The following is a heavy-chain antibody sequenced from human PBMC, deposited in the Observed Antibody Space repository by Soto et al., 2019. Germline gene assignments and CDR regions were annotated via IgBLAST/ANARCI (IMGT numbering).Heavy chain of an antibody. D-gene: IGHD2-15*01. CDR3: ARQDTALDY. Sequence: GGSLRLSCAASGFTFSNYTIHWVRQAPGRGLEWVAVMSYDERGEFYANSVKGRFTVSRDKSKNTLYLQMNSLRGEDTAVYYCARQDTALDYWGQGTLVTVSS. CDR2: MSYDERGE. CDR1: GFTFSNYT. V-gene: IGHV3-30*04. J-gene: IGHJ4*02.